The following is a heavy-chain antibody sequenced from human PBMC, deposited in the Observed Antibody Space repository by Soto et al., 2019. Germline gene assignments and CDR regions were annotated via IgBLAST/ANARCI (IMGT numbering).Heavy chain of an antibody. Sequence: PSETLSLTCTVSGGSVSSGSYYWSWIRQPPGKGLEWIGYIYYSGSTNYNPSLKSRVTISVDTSKNQFSLKLSSVTAADTAVYYCARDTDSSSWYGNYYYGMDVWGQGTTVTVS. CDR3: ARDTDSSSWYGNYYYGMDV. J-gene: IGHJ6*02. V-gene: IGHV4-61*01. CDR2: IYYSGST. D-gene: IGHD6-13*01. CDR1: GGSVSSGSYY.